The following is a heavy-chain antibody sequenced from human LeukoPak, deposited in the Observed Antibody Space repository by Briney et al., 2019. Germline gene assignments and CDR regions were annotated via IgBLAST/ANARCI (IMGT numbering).Heavy chain of an antibody. D-gene: IGHD4/OR15-4a*01. CDR2: IKQDGSEK. CDR1: GFTFSSYL. Sequence: GGSLRLSCAASGFTFSSYLMSWVRQAPGKGLEWVTDIKQDGSEKYYVDSVKGRFTISRDNAKNSLYLQMNSLRAEDTAVYYCAREGASPMHFDLWGRGTLVTVSS. CDR3: AREGASPMHFDL. J-gene: IGHJ2*01. V-gene: IGHV3-7*01.